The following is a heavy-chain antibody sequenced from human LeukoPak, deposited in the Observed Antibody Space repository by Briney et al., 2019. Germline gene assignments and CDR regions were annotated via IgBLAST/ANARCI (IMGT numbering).Heavy chain of an antibody. CDR3: ARGYSSGWYSY. J-gene: IGHJ4*02. Sequence: SETLSLTCAVYGGSFSGYYWSWIRQPPGKGLEWIGEIDHSGSTNYNPSLKSRVTISVDTSKNQFSLKLSSVTAADTAVYYCARGYSSGWYSYWGQGTLVTVSS. CDR2: IDHSGST. V-gene: IGHV4-34*01. D-gene: IGHD6-19*01. CDR1: GGSFSGYY.